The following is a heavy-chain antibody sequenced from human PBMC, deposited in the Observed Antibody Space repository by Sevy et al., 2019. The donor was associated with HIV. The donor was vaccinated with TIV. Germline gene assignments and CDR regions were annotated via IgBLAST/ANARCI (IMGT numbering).Heavy chain of an antibody. V-gene: IGHV4-39*01. CDR1: GGSISSSSYY. CDR3: ARSPALLWFGELLYENAFDI. CDR2: IYYSGST. Sequence: SETLSLTCTVSGGSISSSSYYWGWIRQPPGKGLEWIGSIYYSGSTYYNPSLKSRVTISVDTSKNRFSLKLSSVTAADTAVYYCARSPALLWFGELLYENAFDIWGQGTMVTVSS. D-gene: IGHD3-10*01. J-gene: IGHJ3*02.